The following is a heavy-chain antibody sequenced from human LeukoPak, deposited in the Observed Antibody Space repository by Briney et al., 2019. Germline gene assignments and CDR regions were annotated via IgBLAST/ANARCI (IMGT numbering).Heavy chain of an antibody. D-gene: IGHD3-22*01. Sequence: ASVKVSCKASGGTFSSYAFSWVRQAPGQGLEWMGGIIPIVGTTNYAQMFQGRVTITADGSTSTAYMELSSLRSEDTDVYYCARGGYYYDSSGYSHLPDYWGQGTLVTVS. V-gene: IGHV1-69*13. J-gene: IGHJ4*02. CDR2: IIPIVGTT. CDR1: GGTFSSYA. CDR3: ARGGYYYDSSGYSHLPDY.